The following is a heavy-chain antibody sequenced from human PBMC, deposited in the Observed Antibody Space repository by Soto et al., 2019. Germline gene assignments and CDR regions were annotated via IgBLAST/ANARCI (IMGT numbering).Heavy chain of an antibody. CDR3: ARDLGYCRSGTCYREWFDP. Sequence: QVQLVQSGAEVKKPGASVKVSCKASGYTFTTHGISWVRQAPGQGLEWMGWVSGDNGHTNYAQRLQGRVNMTTDTSTNTAYMELRSLRSDDTAVYYCARDLGYCRSGTCYREWFDPWGQGTLVTVSS. D-gene: IGHD2-15*01. J-gene: IGHJ5*02. CDR1: GYTFTTHG. CDR2: VSGDNGHT. V-gene: IGHV1-18*01.